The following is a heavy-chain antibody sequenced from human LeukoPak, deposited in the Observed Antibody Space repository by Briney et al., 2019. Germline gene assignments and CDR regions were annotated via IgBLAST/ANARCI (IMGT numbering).Heavy chain of an antibody. CDR3: ARYCSSTSCYRGGGYYYYYMDV. V-gene: IGHV4-34*01. D-gene: IGHD2-2*01. Sequence: SETLSLTCAVYGGSFSGYYWSWIRQPPGKGLEWIGEINHSGSTNYNPSLKSRVTISVDTSKNQFSLKLSSVTAADTAVYYCARYCSSTSCYRGGGYYYYYMDVWGKGTTVTVSS. CDR2: INHSGST. J-gene: IGHJ6*03. CDR1: GGSFSGYY.